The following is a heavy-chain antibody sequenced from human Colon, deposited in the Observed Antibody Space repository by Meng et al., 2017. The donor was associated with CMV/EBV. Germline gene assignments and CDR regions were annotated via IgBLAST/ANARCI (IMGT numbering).Heavy chain of an antibody. Sequence: GESLKISCAASGFTFSTYAMSWVRQAPGKGLEWVSAISGSGGSTYYADSVKGRFTISRDNSKNTLYLQMNSLRVEDTAVYYCARGLGTPTWGQGTLVTVSS. J-gene: IGHJ4*02. D-gene: IGHD1-14*01. CDR3: ARGLGTPT. CDR1: GFTFSTYA. V-gene: IGHV3-23*01. CDR2: ISGSGGST.